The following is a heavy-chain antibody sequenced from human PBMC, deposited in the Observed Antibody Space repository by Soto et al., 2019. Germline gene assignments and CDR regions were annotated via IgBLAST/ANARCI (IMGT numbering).Heavy chain of an antibody. CDR1: GDSFNTDA. Sequence: QVQVVQSGAEVKEPGSSVMLYCKAPGDSFNTDAITWVRQARGQGLEGVGGIIPTLGTTNYAQDFQDRVPIPADRSTRTVYMHLRSLRSEDTALYDCATWQLLGYCSTTKVPYAMDVWGQGTTVTVSS. V-gene: IGHV1-69*06. D-gene: IGHD2-2*01. CDR2: IIPTLGTT. J-gene: IGHJ6*02. CDR3: ATWQLLGYCSTTKVPYAMDV.